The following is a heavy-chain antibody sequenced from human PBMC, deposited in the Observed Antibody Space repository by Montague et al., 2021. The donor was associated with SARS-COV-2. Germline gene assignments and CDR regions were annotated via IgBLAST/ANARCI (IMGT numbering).Heavy chain of an antibody. D-gene: IGHD6-19*01. Sequence: CPISGDSVSSNSVAWSWIRQPPSRGLEWLGRTYYRSKWYSDYAPSVRGRLTVNPDASKNEFSLELNYVTPEDTAVYYCVRYSGWFYFDFWGQGTLVTVSS. CDR1: GDSVSSNSVA. CDR3: VRYSGWFYFDF. V-gene: IGHV6-1*01. CDR2: TYYRSKWYS. J-gene: IGHJ4*02.